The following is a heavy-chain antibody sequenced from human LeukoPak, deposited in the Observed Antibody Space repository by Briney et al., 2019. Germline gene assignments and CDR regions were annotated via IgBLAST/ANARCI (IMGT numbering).Heavy chain of an antibody. Sequence: GGSLRLSCAASGFPFNSYSMNWVRPAPGKGLEWVSFIYSSSSYIYYADSVKGRFTISRDNAKNSLYLQMNSLRAEDTAVYYCAREGASIAAAGPNWFDPWGQGTLVTVSS. CDR3: AREGASIAAAGPNWFDP. V-gene: IGHV3-21*01. CDR2: IYSSSSYI. J-gene: IGHJ5*02. D-gene: IGHD6-13*01. CDR1: GFPFNSYS.